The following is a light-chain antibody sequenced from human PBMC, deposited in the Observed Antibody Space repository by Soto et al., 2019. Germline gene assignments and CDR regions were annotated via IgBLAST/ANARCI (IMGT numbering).Light chain of an antibody. Sequence: LTQPASVSGSPGQSITISCTGTSSDVGGYNYVSWYQQHPGKAPKLMIYDVSNRPSGVSNRFSGSKSGNTASLTISGLQAEDEADYYCSSYTSSSTIFGTGTKVTVL. CDR1: SSDVGGYNY. CDR2: DVS. J-gene: IGLJ1*01. V-gene: IGLV2-14*01. CDR3: SSYTSSSTI.